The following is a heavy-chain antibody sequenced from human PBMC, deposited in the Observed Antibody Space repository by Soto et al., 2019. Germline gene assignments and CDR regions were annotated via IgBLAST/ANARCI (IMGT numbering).Heavy chain of an antibody. J-gene: IGHJ3*02. CDR2: IKSKTDGGTT. CDR1: GFTFSNAW. CDR3: TTVRPYDFWSGYHWSPDDDAFDI. Sequence: PGGSLRLSCAASGFTFSNAWMSWVRQAPGKGLEWVGRIKSKTDGGTTDYAAPVKGRFTISRDDSKNTLYLQMNSLKTEDTAVYYCTTVRPYDFWSGYHWSPDDDAFDIWGQGTMVTVSS. V-gene: IGHV3-15*01. D-gene: IGHD3-3*01.